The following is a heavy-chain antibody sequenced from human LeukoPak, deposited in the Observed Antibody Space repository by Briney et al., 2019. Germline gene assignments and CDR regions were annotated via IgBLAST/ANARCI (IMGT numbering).Heavy chain of an antibody. CDR3: VRDYEPQTRGDCFDP. Sequence: ASVKVSCKASGYTFSNYGISWVRQAPGQGLEWMGWSSDYNDGPNYAQKFAGRVIMTMDTSTTTAYMELRSLRSDDTAVYYCVRDYEPQTRGDCFDPWGQGTLVIVSS. V-gene: IGHV1-18*01. CDR1: GYTFSNYG. CDR2: SSDYNDGP. J-gene: IGHJ5*02. D-gene: IGHD3-3*01.